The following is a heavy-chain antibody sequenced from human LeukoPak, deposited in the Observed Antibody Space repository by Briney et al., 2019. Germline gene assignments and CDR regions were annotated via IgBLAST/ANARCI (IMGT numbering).Heavy chain of an antibody. CDR2: IYYSGST. D-gene: IGHD6-19*01. J-gene: IGHJ4*02. CDR3: ASTRGWYMYYFDY. V-gene: IGHV4-39*07. CDR1: GGSISSSSYY. Sequence: PSETLSLTCTVSGGSISSSSYYWGWIRQPPGKGLEWIGSIYYSGSTYYNPSLKSRVTISVDTSKNQFSLKLSSVTAADTAVYYCASTRGWYMYYFDYWGQGTLVTVSS.